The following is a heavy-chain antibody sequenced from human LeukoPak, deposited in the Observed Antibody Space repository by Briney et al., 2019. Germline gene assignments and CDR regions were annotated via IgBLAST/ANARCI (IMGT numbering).Heavy chain of an antibody. Sequence: PSETLSLTCAVSGGSISSGGYSWSWIRQPPGKGLEWIGYIYHSGSTYYNPSLKSRVTISVDRSKNQFSLKLSSVTAADTAVHYCARERSHTRLYNWFDPWGQGTLVTVSS. D-gene: IGHD1-26*01. CDR1: GGSISSGGYS. CDR2: IYHSGST. CDR3: ARERSHTRLYNWFDP. V-gene: IGHV4-30-2*01. J-gene: IGHJ5*02.